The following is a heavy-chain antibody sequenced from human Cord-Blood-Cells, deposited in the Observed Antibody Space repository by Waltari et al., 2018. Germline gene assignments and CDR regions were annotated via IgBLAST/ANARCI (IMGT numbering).Heavy chain of an antibody. Sequence: QVQLQESGPGLVKPSETLSLTCTVSGGSISSHYWSWIRQPPGKGLEWIGYIYYSGSTNYNPSLKSRVTISVDTSKNQFSLKLSSVTAAGTAVYYCARGGAFDIWGQGTMVTVSS. J-gene: IGHJ3*02. D-gene: IGHD3-16*01. CDR2: IYYSGST. V-gene: IGHV4-59*11. CDR1: GGSISSHY. CDR3: ARGGAFDI.